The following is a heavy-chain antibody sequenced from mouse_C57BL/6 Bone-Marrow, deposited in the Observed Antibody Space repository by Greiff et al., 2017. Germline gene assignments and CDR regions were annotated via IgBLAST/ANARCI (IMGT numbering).Heavy chain of an antibody. CDR3: TRRFLTTVVAPGFAY. CDR1: GYTFTDYE. V-gene: IGHV1-15*01. J-gene: IGHJ3*01. CDR2: LDPETGGT. D-gene: IGHD1-1*01. Sequence: QVQLQQSGAELVRPGASVTLSCKASGYTFTDYEMHWVKQTPVHGLEWIGALDPETGGTAYNQKFKGKALLTADKSSSTAYMELRSLTSEDAAVEYCTRRFLTTVVAPGFAYWGQGTLVTGSA.